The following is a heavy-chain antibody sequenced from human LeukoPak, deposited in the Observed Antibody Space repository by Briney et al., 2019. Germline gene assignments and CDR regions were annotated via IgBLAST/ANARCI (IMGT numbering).Heavy chain of an antibody. CDR3: ARDLKQWLDDAFDI. CDR1: GFTFSSYE. Sequence: GGSLRLSCAASGFTFSSYEMNWVRQAPGKGLEWVSYISSSGSTIYYAYSVKGRFTISRDNAKNSLYLQMNSLRAEDTAVYYCARDLKQWLDDAFDIWGQGTMVTVSS. V-gene: IGHV3-48*03. D-gene: IGHD6-19*01. CDR2: ISSSGSTI. J-gene: IGHJ3*02.